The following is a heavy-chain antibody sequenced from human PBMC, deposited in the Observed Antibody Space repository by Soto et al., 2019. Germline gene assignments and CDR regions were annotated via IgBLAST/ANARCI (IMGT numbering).Heavy chain of an antibody. J-gene: IGHJ4*02. D-gene: IGHD2-15*01. Sequence: ASVKVSCKPSGYTFINYGITWVRQAPGQGLEWMGWISGYDGNTNYAPKLQGRVTMTRDTSTSTVYMELRSLRSDDTAVYYCARDRGRSCSGGTCPFDYWGQGSLVTVSS. V-gene: IGHV1-18*01. CDR1: GYTFINYG. CDR3: ARDRGRSCSGGTCPFDY. CDR2: ISGYDGNT.